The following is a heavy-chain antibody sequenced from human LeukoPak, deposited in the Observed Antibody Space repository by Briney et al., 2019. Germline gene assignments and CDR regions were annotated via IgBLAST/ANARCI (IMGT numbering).Heavy chain of an antibody. D-gene: IGHD6-19*01. Sequence: GGSLRLSCVASGFNFSSFAMSWVRQAPGKGLEWVSAITSSGSTDYTYYADSVKGRFTISRDNSKSTLYLEMNSLRAEDTAVYYCAKPPHGSGWYTDNWFDPWGQGTRVTVSS. CDR3: AKPPHGSGWYTDNWFDP. J-gene: IGHJ5*02. V-gene: IGHV3-23*05. CDR2: ITSSGSTDYT. CDR1: GFNFSSFA.